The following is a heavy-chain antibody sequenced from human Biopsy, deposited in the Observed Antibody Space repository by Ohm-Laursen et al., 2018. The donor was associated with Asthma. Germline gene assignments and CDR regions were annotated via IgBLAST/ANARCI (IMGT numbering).Heavy chain of an antibody. Sequence: SLRLSCAASGFTFSSYSMNWVRQAPGKGLEWVSYISSSSSTIYYADSVKGRFTISRDNAKNSLYLQMKSLRDEDTAVYYCARFKRGYSYGYAGVFDYWGQGTLVTVSS. J-gene: IGHJ4*02. CDR3: ARFKRGYSYGYAGVFDY. CDR2: ISSSSSTI. D-gene: IGHD5-18*01. V-gene: IGHV3-48*02. CDR1: GFTFSSYS.